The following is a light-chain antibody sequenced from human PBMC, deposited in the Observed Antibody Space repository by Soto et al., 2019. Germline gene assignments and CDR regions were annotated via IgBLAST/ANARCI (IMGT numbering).Light chain of an antibody. CDR3: QQYNSSLWT. CDR2: GAS. Sequence: EIVLTQSPATLSLSPGERATLSCRASQSVSSYIAWYQQKPGQAPRLLIYGASSRATGIPDRFSGSGSGTDFTLTISRLEPEDFAVYYCQQYNSSLWTFGQGTKVDIK. CDR1: QSVSSY. J-gene: IGKJ1*01. V-gene: IGKV3-20*01.